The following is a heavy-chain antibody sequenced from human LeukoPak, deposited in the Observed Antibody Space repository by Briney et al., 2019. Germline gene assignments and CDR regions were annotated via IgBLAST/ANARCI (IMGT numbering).Heavy chain of an antibody. D-gene: IGHD2-15*01. Sequence: SETLSLTCSVSGGSISGYYWSWIRQPPGKRLECIGYILYSGSTNYNPPLKSRVTVSVDTSNNRFSLRLTSVTAADTAVYYCARLGYCYDTHCLPDYWGQGTLVTVSS. V-gene: IGHV4-59*01. CDR1: GGSISGYY. CDR3: ARLGYCYDTHCLPDY. J-gene: IGHJ4*02. CDR2: ILYSGST.